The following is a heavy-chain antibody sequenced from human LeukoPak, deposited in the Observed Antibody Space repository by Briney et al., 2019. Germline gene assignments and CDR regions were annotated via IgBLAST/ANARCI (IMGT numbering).Heavy chain of an antibody. D-gene: IGHD6-13*01. J-gene: IGHJ4*02. CDR2: INHSGST. CDR3: ARGVIAAGGNVFDY. CDR1: GGSFSGYF. V-gene: IGHV4-34*01. Sequence: SETLSHTCAVCGGSFSGYFWSWIRPPPGKGLEWVGEINHSGSTNYKPSLKSRVTISVGKSMQQLFLKVIYVTAAGAAVLYCARGVIAAGGNVFDYGGQGTLVTVSS.